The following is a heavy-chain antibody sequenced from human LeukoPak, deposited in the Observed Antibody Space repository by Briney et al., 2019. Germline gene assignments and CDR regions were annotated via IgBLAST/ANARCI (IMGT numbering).Heavy chain of an antibody. CDR2: IWYDGSNK. V-gene: IGHV3-33*01. CDR3: AAGQGGYYYDGLY. D-gene: IGHD3-22*01. J-gene: IGHJ4*02. Sequence: GGSLRLSCAASGFTFSSYGMHWVRQAPGKGLEWVAVIWYDGSNKYYADSVKGRFTISRDNSKNTLYPQMNSLRAEDTAVYYCAAGQGGYYYDGLYWGQGTLVTVSS. CDR1: GFTFSSYG.